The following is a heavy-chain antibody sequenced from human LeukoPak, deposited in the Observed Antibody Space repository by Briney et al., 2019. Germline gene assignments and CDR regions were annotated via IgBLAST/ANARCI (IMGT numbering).Heavy chain of an antibody. CDR2: ISGSGGST. V-gene: IGHV3-23*01. D-gene: IGHD2-15*01. Sequence: GGSLRLSCAASGFTFSSYAMSWVRQAPGKGLEWVSAISGSGGSTYYADSVKGRFTISRDNSKNTLYLQMNRLRAEDTAVYYCAKGDYCSGGSCYPNYYYYGMDVWGQGTTVTVSS. CDR3: AKGDYCSGGSCYPNYYYYGMDV. J-gene: IGHJ6*02. CDR1: GFTFSSYA.